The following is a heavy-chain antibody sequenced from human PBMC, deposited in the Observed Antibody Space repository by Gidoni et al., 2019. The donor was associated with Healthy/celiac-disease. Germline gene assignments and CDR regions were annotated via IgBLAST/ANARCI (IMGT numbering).Heavy chain of an antibody. Sequence: QVQLQESGTGLVKPSETLSLTCTVPGGSVSSGRYYWSWIRQPPGKGLEWIGYIYYSGSTNYNPSLKSRVTISVDTSKNQFSLKLSSVTAADTAVYYCARGIAGRDFDYWGQGTLVTVSS. CDR1: GGSVSSGRYY. V-gene: IGHV4-61*01. D-gene: IGHD1-26*01. CDR2: IYYSGST. CDR3: ARGIAGRDFDY. J-gene: IGHJ4*02.